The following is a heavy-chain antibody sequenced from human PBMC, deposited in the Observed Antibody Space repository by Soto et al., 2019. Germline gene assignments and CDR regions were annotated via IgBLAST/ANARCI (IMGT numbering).Heavy chain of an antibody. J-gene: IGHJ4*03. CDR3: ARAFVAAAGMNYFDY. Sequence: GGSLRLSCAASGFTFSSYAMHWVRQAPGKGLEWVAVISYDGSNKYYADSVKGRFTISRDNSKNTLYLQMNSLRAEDTAVYYCARAFVAAAGMNYFDYWGQGTTVTVSS. D-gene: IGHD6-13*01. CDR1: GFTFSSYA. V-gene: IGHV3-30-3*01. CDR2: ISYDGSNK.